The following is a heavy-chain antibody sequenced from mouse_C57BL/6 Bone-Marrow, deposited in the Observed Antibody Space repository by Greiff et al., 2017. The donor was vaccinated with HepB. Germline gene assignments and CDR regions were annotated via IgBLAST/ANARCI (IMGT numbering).Heavy chain of an antibody. D-gene: IGHD1-1*01. V-gene: IGHV14-4*01. CDR2: IDPENGDT. CDR1: GFNIKDDY. J-gene: IGHJ4*01. Sequence: VQLKESGAELVRPGASVKLSCTASGFNIKDDYMHWVKQRPEQGLEWIGWIDPENGDTEYASKFQGKATITADTSSNTAYLQLSSLTSEDTAVYYCTTWYYGSSYAMDYWGQGTSVTVSS. CDR3: TTWYYGSSYAMDY.